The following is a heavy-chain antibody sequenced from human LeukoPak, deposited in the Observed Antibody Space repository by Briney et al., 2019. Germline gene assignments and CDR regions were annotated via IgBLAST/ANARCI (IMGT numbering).Heavy chain of an antibody. Sequence: SETLSLTCAVSGYSISSGYYWGWIRQPPGKGLEWIGSIYHSGSTYYNPSLKSRVTISVDTSKNQFSLKLSPVTAADTAVYYCAGGIAVAGYWGQGTLVTVSS. J-gene: IGHJ4*02. CDR2: IYHSGST. V-gene: IGHV4-38-2*01. D-gene: IGHD6-19*01. CDR3: AGGIAVAGY. CDR1: GYSISSGYY.